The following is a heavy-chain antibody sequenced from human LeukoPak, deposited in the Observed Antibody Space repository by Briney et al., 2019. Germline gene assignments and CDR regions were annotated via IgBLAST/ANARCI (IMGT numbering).Heavy chain of an antibody. J-gene: IGHJ5*02. V-gene: IGHV4-34*01. Sequence: PSETLSLTCAVYGGSFSGYYWSWIRQPPGKGLEWIGEINHSGSTNYNPSLKSRVTISVDTSKNQFSLKLSSVTAADTAVYYCARGRITMVRGVIGEDKKTRDAAVIGWFDPWGQGTLVTVSS. CDR3: ARGRITMVRGVIGEDKKTRDAAVIGWFDP. CDR1: GGSFSGYY. D-gene: IGHD3-10*01. CDR2: INHSGST.